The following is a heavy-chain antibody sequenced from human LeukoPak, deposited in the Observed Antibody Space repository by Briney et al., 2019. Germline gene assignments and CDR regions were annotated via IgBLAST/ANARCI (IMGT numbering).Heavy chain of an antibody. V-gene: IGHV4-34*01. D-gene: IGHD1-26*01. CDR3: ASSKGGSYYRYYYYYMDV. CDR1: GGSFSGYY. J-gene: IGHJ6*03. Sequence: KPSETLSLTCAVYGGSFSGYYWSWIRQPPGKGLEWIGEINHSGSTNYNPSLKSRVTISVDTSKNQFSLKLSSVTAADTAVYYCASSKGGSYYRYYYYYMDVWGKGTTVTASS. CDR2: INHSGST.